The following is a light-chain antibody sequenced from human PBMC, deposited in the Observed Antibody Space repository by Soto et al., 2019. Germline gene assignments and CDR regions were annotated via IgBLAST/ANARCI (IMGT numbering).Light chain of an antibody. CDR3: QQYDSLPIT. J-gene: IGKJ5*01. V-gene: IGKV1-33*01. CDR2: DAS. Sequence: DIPLTQSQSSLPASVGDRVTISFQASQDISNYLNWYQQKPGKAPELLINDASNLEMGVPSRFSGVGSGTDFTFTISSLQPEDIATYFCQQYDSLPITFGQGTRLEIK. CDR1: QDISNY.